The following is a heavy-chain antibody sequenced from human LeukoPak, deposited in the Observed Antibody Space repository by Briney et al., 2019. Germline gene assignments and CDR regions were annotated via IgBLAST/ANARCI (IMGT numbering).Heavy chain of an antibody. CDR1: GYTFTGYY. Sequence: GASVKVSCKASGYTFTGYYMHWVRQAPGQGLEWMGWINPNSGGTNYAQKFQGRVTMTRDTSISTAYMELSRLISDDTAVYYCAPAYCGGDCYFRSDAFDIWGQGTMVTVSS. CDR2: INPNSGGT. V-gene: IGHV1-2*02. D-gene: IGHD2-21*01. J-gene: IGHJ3*02. CDR3: APAYCGGDCYFRSDAFDI.